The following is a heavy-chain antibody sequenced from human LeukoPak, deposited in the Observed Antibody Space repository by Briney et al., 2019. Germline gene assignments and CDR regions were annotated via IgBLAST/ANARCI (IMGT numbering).Heavy chain of an antibody. CDR3: ARDILTGSQSRFQH. J-gene: IGHJ1*01. V-gene: IGHV3-48*04. Sequence: GGSRRLSCAASGFTFSRDSMNWVRQAPGKGLEWVSYINGGGSPIFYADSVKGRFTISRDNAKNSLYLQMNSLRAEDTAVYYCARDILTGSQSRFQHWGQGTLVTVSS. D-gene: IGHD3-9*01. CDR2: INGGGSPI. CDR1: GFTFSRDS.